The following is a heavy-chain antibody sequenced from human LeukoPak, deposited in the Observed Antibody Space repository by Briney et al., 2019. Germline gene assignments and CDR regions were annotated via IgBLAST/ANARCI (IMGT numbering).Heavy chain of an antibody. Sequence: TSETLSLTCTVSSGSIGSSSNYWGWIRQAPGKGLEWIGNVYYSGSTFYNPSLKGRVTISVDTSKNQFSLKLRSVTAADTAIYYCARASFNVVFGNWFDPWGQGTLVTVSS. CDR3: ARASFNVVFGNWFDP. V-gene: IGHV4-39*01. J-gene: IGHJ5*02. D-gene: IGHD2-8*01. CDR2: VYYSGST. CDR1: SGSIGSSSNY.